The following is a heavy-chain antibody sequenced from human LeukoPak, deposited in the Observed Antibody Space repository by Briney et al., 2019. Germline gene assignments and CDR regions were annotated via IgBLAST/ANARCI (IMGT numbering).Heavy chain of an antibody. J-gene: IGHJ4*02. CDR2: INHSGST. CDR1: GGSFSGYY. D-gene: IGHD3-3*01. CDR3: ANGGSYYDFWSGYRYFDY. V-gene: IGHV4-34*01. Sequence: PSETLSLTCAVCGGSFSGYYWSWIRQPPGKGLEWIGEINHSGSTNYNPSLKSRVTISVDTSKNQFSLKLSSVTAADTAVYYCANGGSYYDFWSGYRYFDYWGQGTLVTVSS.